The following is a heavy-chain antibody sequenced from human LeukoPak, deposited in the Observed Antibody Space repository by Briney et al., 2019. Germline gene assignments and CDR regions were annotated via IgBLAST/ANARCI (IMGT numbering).Heavy chain of an antibody. Sequence: PGGSLRLSCEGSEFTFIFYAMSWVRQAPGKGLEWVSTISGSGDSTDYADSVKGRFTISRDNSKNTLFLQMNSLRVEDTAVYYCAKSPGVGLTARFDYRGQGTLVTVSS. CDR1: EFTFIFYA. D-gene: IGHD1-26*01. V-gene: IGHV3-23*01. CDR2: ISGSGDST. J-gene: IGHJ4*02. CDR3: AKSPGVGLTARFDY.